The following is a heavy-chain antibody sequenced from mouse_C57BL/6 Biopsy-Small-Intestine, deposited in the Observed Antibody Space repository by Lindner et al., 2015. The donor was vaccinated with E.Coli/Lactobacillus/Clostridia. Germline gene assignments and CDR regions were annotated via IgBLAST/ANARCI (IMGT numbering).Heavy chain of an antibody. J-gene: IGHJ2*01. V-gene: IGHV1-18*01. D-gene: IGHD3-1*01. CDR1: GYTFTYNF. CDR3: ARDFTAENYFDY. CDR2: INPNTGAT. Sequence: SVKVSCKTSGYTFTYNFIHWMRQAPGHGLEGMGSINPNTGATTYAQNFQGRVTMTRDTSINTAYMELSGLGSDDTAVYYCARDFTAENYFDYWGQGTLVTVSS.